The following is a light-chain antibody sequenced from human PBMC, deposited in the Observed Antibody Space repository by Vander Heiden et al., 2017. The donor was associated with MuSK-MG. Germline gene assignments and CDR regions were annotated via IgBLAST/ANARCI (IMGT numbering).Light chain of an antibody. V-gene: IGKV1-27*01. J-gene: IGKJ4*01. CDR3: QNENSVPLS. CDR1: QGISNY. CDR2: AAS. Sequence: DIQLTQSASSLSASVGDGVTITCRASQGISNYLAWYQQKPGRPPKLLIYAASTLRSAAPSRFSGSGSGTDFTLTISSLQPEDVATYYCQNENSVPLSFGGGTKVDIK.